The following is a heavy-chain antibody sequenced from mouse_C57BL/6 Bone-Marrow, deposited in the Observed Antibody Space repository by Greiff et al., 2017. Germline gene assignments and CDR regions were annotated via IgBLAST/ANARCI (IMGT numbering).Heavy chain of an antibody. CDR1: GYTFTDYN. CDR2: INPNNGGT. V-gene: IGHV1-22*01. J-gene: IGHJ4*01. D-gene: IGHD2-2*01. Sequence: VQLQQSGPELVKPGASVKMSCKASGYTFTDYNMHWVKQSHGKSLEWIGYINPNNGGTSYNQKVKGKATLTVNKSSSTAYMELRSLTSEDSAVYYCANDLLWLRRYYYAMDYWGQGTSVTVSS. CDR3: ANDLLWLRRYYYAMDY.